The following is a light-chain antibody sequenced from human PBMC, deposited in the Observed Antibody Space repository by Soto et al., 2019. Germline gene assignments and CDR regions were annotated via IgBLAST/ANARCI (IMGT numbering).Light chain of an antibody. J-gene: IGLJ2*01. Sequence: QSVLTQPPSASETPGQRVTISCSGSSSNIGSNYVYWYQQLPGTAPKLLIYSNSQRPSGVLDRFSGSKSGTSASLAISGLRSEDEADYYCAAWDDNLSAVVFGGGTKLTVL. CDR2: SNS. V-gene: IGLV1-47*01. CDR3: AAWDDNLSAVV. CDR1: SSNIGSNY.